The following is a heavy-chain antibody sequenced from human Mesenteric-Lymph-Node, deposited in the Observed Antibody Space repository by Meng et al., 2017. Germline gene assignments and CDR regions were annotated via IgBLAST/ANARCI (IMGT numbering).Heavy chain of an antibody. CDR2: ISGSGGST. J-gene: IGHJ4*02. D-gene: IGHD1-14*01. Sequence: GGSLRLSCAASGFTFSSYAMSWVRQAPGKGLEWVSAISGSGGSTYYADSVKGRFTVSRDHSNNTLYLQMNSLRAEDTAVYYCARGRLNPGLFDSWGQGTLVTVSS. CDR3: ARGRLNPGLFDS. CDR1: GFTFSSYA. V-gene: IGHV3-23*01.